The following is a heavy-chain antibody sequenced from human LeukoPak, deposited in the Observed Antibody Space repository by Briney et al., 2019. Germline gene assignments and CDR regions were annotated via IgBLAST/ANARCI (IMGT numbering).Heavy chain of an antibody. J-gene: IGHJ6*04. Sequence: MHGESLKISCKGSGYSFTSYWISWVRQMPGKGLEWMGRIDPSDSYTNYSPSFQGHVTISADKSISTAYLQWSSLKASDTAMYYCAKQREQLPPYYYYGMDVWGKGTTVTVSS. D-gene: IGHD6-13*01. V-gene: IGHV5-10-1*01. CDR3: AKQREQLPPYYYYGMDV. CDR2: IDPSDSYT. CDR1: GYSFTSYW.